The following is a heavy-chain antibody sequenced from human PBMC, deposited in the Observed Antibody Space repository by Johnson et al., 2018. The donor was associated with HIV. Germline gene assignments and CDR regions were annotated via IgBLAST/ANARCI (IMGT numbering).Heavy chain of an antibody. CDR3: TTVVTRIVVVDRAFDI. Sequence: VQLVESGGGVVQPGRSLRLSCAASGFTFSSYGMHWVRQAPGKGLEWVGRIKSKTEGGTKDYAAPVKGRFTISRDDSKNMLYLQMNSLKTEDTAVYYCTTVVTRIVVVDRAFDIWGQGTLVTVSS. D-gene: IGHD3-22*01. V-gene: IGHV3-15*01. CDR1: GFTFSSYG. CDR2: IKSKTEGGTK. J-gene: IGHJ3*02.